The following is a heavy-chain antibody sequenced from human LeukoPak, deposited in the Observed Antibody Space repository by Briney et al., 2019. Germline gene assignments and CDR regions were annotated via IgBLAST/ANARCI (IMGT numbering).Heavy chain of an antibody. Sequence: PGGSLRLSCAASGFTFSSYEMNWVRQAPGKGLEWVSYISSSGSTIYYADSVKGRFTISRDNAKNSLYLQMNSLRAEDTAVYYCAKVEEERRRLRFLEWFARGGFDPWGQGTLVTVSS. CDR2: ISSSGSTI. D-gene: IGHD3-3*01. CDR1: GFTFSSYE. V-gene: IGHV3-48*03. CDR3: AKVEEERRRLRFLEWFARGGFDP. J-gene: IGHJ5*02.